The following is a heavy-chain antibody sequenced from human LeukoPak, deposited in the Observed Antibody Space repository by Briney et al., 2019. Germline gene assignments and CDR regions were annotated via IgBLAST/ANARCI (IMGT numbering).Heavy chain of an antibody. D-gene: IGHD3-3*01. J-gene: IGHJ4*02. Sequence: GGSLRLSCAASGFTFSSYAMHWVRQAPGKGLEWVAVISYDGSNKYYADSVKGRFTISRDNSKNTLYLQMNSLRAEDTAVYYCAGGSGYENWGQGTLVTVSS. CDR1: GFTFSSYA. V-gene: IGHV3-30*04. CDR3: AGGSGYEN. CDR2: ISYDGSNK.